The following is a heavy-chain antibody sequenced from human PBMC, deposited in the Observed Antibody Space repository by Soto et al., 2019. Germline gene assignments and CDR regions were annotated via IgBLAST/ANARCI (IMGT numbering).Heavy chain of an antibody. CDR3: IASADDTFLDH. V-gene: IGHV3-73*02. Sequence: EVQLVESGGGLVQPGGSLKLSCAASGFTFSGSAMHWVRQASGKGLEWVGRIRNKANNYATAYGASVKGRFIISRDESKNTAYLQMNSLKTEDTAVYYCIASADDTFLDHWAQGSLVTVSS. CDR1: GFTFSGSA. D-gene: IGHD5-12*01. J-gene: IGHJ4*02. CDR2: IRNKANNYAT.